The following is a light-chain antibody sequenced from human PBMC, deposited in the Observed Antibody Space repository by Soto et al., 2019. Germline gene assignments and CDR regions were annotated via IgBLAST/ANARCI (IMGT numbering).Light chain of an antibody. CDR3: QQFHTYPFG. Sequence: DIQMTQSPSSVSASVGDRVTITCRASQGISGWLAWYQQKPGEAPKLLVYAASNLQSGVPSRFSGSGSGTEFTLTISSLQPEDFATYNCQQFHTYPFGFGQGTRLEIK. CDR1: QGISGW. CDR2: AAS. V-gene: IGKV1D-12*01. J-gene: IGKJ5*01.